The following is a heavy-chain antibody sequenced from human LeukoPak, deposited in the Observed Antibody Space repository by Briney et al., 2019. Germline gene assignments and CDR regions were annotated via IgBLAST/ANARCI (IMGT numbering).Heavy chain of an antibody. CDR2: INPNGGGT. J-gene: IGHJ3*01. D-gene: IGHD4-11*01. CDR1: GYTFSVCY. Sequence: ASVKVSYTPAGYTFSVCYMHSVRQAPGQGLEWMGWINPNGGGTNYAQKFQGRVTITRDTSTSTAYMELSRLRSGDAAVYYCARDVDHNDSTHKGLFDFGGQGTMVTVSS. CDR3: ARDVDHNDSTHKGLFDF. V-gene: IGHV1-2*02.